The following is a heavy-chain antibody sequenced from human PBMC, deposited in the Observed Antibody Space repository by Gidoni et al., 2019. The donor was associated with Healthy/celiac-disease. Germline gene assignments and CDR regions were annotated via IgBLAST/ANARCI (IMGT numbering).Heavy chain of an antibody. CDR3: ARARARYNWNYFDDAFDI. Sequence: QVQLVQSGAEVKKPGSSVTVSCKASGGTFSSYAISWVRQAPGQGLEWMGGIIPIFGTANYAQKFQGRVTITADESTSTAYMELSSLRSEDTAVYYCARARARYNWNYFDDAFDIWGQGTMVTVSS. CDR2: IIPIFGTA. CDR1: GGTFSSYA. V-gene: IGHV1-69*01. J-gene: IGHJ3*02. D-gene: IGHD1-7*01.